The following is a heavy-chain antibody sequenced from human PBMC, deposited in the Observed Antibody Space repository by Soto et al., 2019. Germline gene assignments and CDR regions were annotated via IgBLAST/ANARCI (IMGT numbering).Heavy chain of an antibody. V-gene: IGHV3-30*18. CDR1: GFTFSSYG. CDR2: ISYDGSNK. CDR3: AKDQMDGYNYYFDY. J-gene: IGHJ4*02. D-gene: IGHD5-12*01. Sequence: GSLLLTCSASGFTFSSYGMHWVRQAPGKGLEWVAVISYDGSNKYYADSVKGRFTISRDNSKNTLYLQMNSLRAEDTAVYYCAKDQMDGYNYYFDYWGQGTLVTVYS.